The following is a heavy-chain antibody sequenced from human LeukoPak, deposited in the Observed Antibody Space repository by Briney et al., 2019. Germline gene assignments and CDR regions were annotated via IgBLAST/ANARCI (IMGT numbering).Heavy chain of an antibody. CDR1: GFTFSSYG. CDR3: ARGGVGVAAWGFGP. D-gene: IGHD2-15*01. V-gene: IGHV3-33*01. Sequence: GGSLRLSCAASGFTFSSYGMHWVRQAPGKGLEWVAVIWYDGSNKYYADSVKGRFTISRDNSKNTLYLQMNSLRAEDTAVYYCARGGVGVAAWGFGPWGQGTLVTVSS. CDR2: IWYDGSNK. J-gene: IGHJ5*02.